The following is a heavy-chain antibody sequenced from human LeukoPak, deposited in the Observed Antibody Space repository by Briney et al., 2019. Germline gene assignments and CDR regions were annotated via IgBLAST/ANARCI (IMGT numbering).Heavy chain of an antibody. CDR2: IFPIFGTA. J-gene: IGHJ6*04. CDR1: GGTFSSYA. Sequence: SVKVSCKASGGTFSSYAISWVRQAPGQGLEWMGGIFPIFGTANYAQKFQGRVTITADEATSTAYMELSSLRSGDTAVYYCASSNEPAATDYYYYGMDVWGKGTTVTVSS. CDR3: ASSNEPAATDYYYYGMDV. D-gene: IGHD2-2*01. V-gene: IGHV1-69*13.